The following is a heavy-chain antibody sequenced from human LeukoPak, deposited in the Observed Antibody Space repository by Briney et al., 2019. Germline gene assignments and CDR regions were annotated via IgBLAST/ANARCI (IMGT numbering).Heavy chain of an antibody. D-gene: IGHD3-22*01. V-gene: IGHV4-59*01. J-gene: IGHJ4*02. CDR3: ARGQVVVRWAYYFDY. CDR1: GGSISSYY. CDR2: IYYRGST. Sequence: PSETLSLTCTVSGGSISSYYWSWIRQPPGKGLERIGYIYYRGSTNYNPSLKSRVTISVDTSKNQFSLKLSSVTAADTAVYYCARGQVVVRWAYYFDYWGQGTLVTVSS.